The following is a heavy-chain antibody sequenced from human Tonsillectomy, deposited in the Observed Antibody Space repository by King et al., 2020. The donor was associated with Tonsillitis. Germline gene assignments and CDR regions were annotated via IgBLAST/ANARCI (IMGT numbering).Heavy chain of an antibody. Sequence: EVQLVESGGGLIQPGGSLRLSCAASGFTVSSNYMSWVRQAPGKGLEWVSVIYSGGSTYYADSVKGRFTISRDNSKNTRYLQMNSLRAEDTAVYYCARGGGVHCSGGSCYPLLYFDYWGQGTLVTVSS. V-gene: IGHV3-53*01. CDR1: GFTVSSNY. D-gene: IGHD2-15*01. CDR2: IYSGGST. CDR3: ARGGGVHCSGGSCYPLLYFDY. J-gene: IGHJ4*02.